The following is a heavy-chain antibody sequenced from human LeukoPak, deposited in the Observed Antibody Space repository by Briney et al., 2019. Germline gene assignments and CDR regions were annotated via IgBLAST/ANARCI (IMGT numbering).Heavy chain of an antibody. CDR1: GGSISSGGYY. CDR2: THYSGST. J-gene: IGHJ5*02. D-gene: IGHD5-24*01. CDR3: ARDGWATEGWFDP. Sequence: SETLSLTCTVSGGSISSGGYYWNWIRQHPGKGLEWIGYTHYSGSTYYNPSLKSRVTISVDTSKNQFSLKLSSVTAADTAVYYRARDGWATEGWFDPWGQGTLVTVSS. V-gene: IGHV4-31*03.